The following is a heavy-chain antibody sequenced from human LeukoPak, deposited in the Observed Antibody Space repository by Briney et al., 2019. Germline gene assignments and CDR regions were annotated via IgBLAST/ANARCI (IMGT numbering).Heavy chain of an antibody. D-gene: IGHD3-22*01. CDR1: GFTFSSYA. V-gene: IGHV3-23*01. CDR3: ASPPKAVDYYDSSGYSYYYGMDV. CDR2: ISASGGST. J-gene: IGHJ6*02. Sequence: QTGGSLRLSCAASGFTFSSYAMSWVRQAPGKGLEWVSVISASGGSTYYADSVKGRFTISRDNSKNTLYLQMNSLRAEDTAVYYCASPPKAVDYYDSSGYSYYYGMDVWGQGTTVTVSS.